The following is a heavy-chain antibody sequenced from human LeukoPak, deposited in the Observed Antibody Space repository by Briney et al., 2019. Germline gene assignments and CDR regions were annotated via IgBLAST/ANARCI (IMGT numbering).Heavy chain of an antibody. D-gene: IGHD3-22*01. CDR1: RYTFTGYY. CDR3: ARPAYYYDSSGYTEYFQH. V-gene: IGHV1-2*02. CDR2: INPNSGGT. J-gene: IGHJ1*01. Sequence: ASVKVSCKASRYTFTGYYMHWVRQAPGQGLEWMGWINPNSGGTNYAQKFQGRVTMTRDTSISTAYMELSRLRSDDTAVYYCARPAYYYDSSGYTEYFQHWGQGTLVTVSS.